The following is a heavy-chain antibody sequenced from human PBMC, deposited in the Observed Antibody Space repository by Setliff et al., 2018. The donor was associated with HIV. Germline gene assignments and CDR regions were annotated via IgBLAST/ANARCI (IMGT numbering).Heavy chain of an antibody. CDR1: GGSISSYY. J-gene: IGHJ4*02. V-gene: IGHV4-4*09. D-gene: IGHD6-19*01. CDR3: ARSPRIGVAGEFEY. CDR2: IYTSGSV. Sequence: SETLSLTCTVSGGSISSYYWSWIRQPPGKGLEWIGYIYTSGSVDYNPSLNSRVTISVDTSKNQFSLKVNSVTAADTAVYYCARSPRIGVAGEFEYWGQGTLVTVSS.